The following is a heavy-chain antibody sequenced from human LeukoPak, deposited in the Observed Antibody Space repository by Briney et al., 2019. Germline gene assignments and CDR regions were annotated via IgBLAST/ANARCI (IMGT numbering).Heavy chain of an antibody. CDR2: IYNSWTT. CDR1: GGSISSYY. J-gene: IGHJ6*03. V-gene: IGHV4-4*07. D-gene: IGHD1-26*01. Sequence: NPSETLSLTCTVSGGSISSYYWSWIRQPAGKGLEWIGRIYNSWTTNYNPSLKSRVTLSVDTSKKQFYLKLSSVTATDTAVYYCARVPRGSTVGTLPSFYYYMDVWGKGTTVIVSS. CDR3: ARVPRGSTVGTLPSFYYYMDV.